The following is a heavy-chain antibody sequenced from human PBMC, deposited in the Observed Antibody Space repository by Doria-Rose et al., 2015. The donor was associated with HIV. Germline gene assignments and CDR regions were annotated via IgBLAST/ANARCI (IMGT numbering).Heavy chain of an antibody. CDR2: NFSDDER. V-gene: IGHV2-26*01. J-gene: IGHJ4*02. D-gene: IGHD6-13*01. Sequence: QESGPVLVKPTETLTLTCTVSGVSLSSPGMGVSWIRQPPGKALEWLANNFSDDERSYKTSLESRLTISRGTSKSQVVLIMTDMDPVDTATYYCARIKSSRWYHKYYFDFWGQGTLVIVSA. CDR3: ARIKSSRWYHKYYFDF. CDR1: GVSLSSPGMG.